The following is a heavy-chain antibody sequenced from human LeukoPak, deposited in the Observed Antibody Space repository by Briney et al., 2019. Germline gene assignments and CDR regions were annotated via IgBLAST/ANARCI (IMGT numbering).Heavy chain of an antibody. D-gene: IGHD3-9*01. CDR2: IKQDGSEK. J-gene: IGHJ3*02. CDR1: GFTFSSYW. CDR3: ARARPYYDILTGTRRDDAFDI. V-gene: IGHV3-7*01. Sequence: GGSLRLSCAASGFTFSSYWMSWVRQAPGKGLEWVANIKQDGSEKYYVDSVKGRFTISRDNAKNTLYLQMNSLRAEDTAVYYCARARPYYDILTGTRRDDAFDIWGQGTMVTVSS.